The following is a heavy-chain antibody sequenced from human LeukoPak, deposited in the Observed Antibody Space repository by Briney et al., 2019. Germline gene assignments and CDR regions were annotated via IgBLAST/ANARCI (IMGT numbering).Heavy chain of an antibody. CDR3: ARDRAYYYDSSGYLPDY. Sequence: ASVKGSCKASGYTFTSDYMHWVRQAPGQGLEWMGIINPSGGSTSYAQKFQGRVTMTRDTSTSTVYMELSSLRSEDTAVYYCARDRAYYYDSSGYLPDYWGQGTLVTVSS. CDR2: INPSGGST. J-gene: IGHJ4*02. D-gene: IGHD3-22*01. V-gene: IGHV1-46*01. CDR1: GYTFTSDY.